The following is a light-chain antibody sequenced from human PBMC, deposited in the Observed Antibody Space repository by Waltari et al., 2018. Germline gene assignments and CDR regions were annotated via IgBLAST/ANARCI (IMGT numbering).Light chain of an antibody. CDR3: ATWDTSLSAVV. V-gene: IGLV1-51*01. CDR1: TSNIGKNE. J-gene: IGLJ3*02. Sequence: QSVLTQSPSVSPDPGQKVTISCSGSTSNIGKNEVSWYQHLPGTAPRLLITNNYKRPSGIPDRFSASKSSTAATLSIAGLQTEDEADYYCATWDTSLSAVVFGGGTKLTVL. CDR2: NNY.